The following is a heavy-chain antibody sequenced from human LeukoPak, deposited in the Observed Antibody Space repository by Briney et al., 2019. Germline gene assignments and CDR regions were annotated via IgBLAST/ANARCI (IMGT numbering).Heavy chain of an antibody. CDR2: VDVHGQGT. J-gene: IGHJ5*02. CDR3: ARSNYDSTTFYYHLDL. V-gene: IGHV3-74*01. D-gene: IGHD2/OR15-2a*01. CDR1: GLTFSSYW. Sequence: GGSLRLSCAASGLTFSSYWMHWVRQAPGKGPVWVSRVDVHGQGTAYADSVKGRFTSSRDNAKNTLSLQMNSLSAEDTAVYYCARSNYDSTTFYYHLDLWGQGTLVTVSS.